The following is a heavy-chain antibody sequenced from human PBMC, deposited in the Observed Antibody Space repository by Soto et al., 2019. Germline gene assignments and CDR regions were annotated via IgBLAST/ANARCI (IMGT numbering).Heavy chain of an antibody. CDR3: TTAATTVTTIDY. CDR1: GVTLSNVW. Sequence: GGSLRLSCAVSGVTLSNVWMNWVRQAPGKGPEWVGRIKSKTDGGTVEYAAPVKGRFTISRDDSKNTLYLQMNSLKTEDTAVYYCTTAATTVTTIDYWGQGTLVTVSS. J-gene: IGHJ4*02. CDR2: IKSKTDGGTV. D-gene: IGHD4-17*01. V-gene: IGHV3-15*07.